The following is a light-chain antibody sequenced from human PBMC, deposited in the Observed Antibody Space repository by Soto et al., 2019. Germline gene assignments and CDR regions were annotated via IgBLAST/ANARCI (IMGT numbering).Light chain of an antibody. J-gene: IGKJ1*01. CDR2: LGS. V-gene: IGKV2-28*01. Sequence: DIVMTQSPLSLPVTPGEPASISCRSSQSLLHSNGYNYLDWYLQKPGQSPQLLIYLGSNRASGVPDRFSGSGSGTDFTLKISRVEAKDVGVYYFMQALQTPWTFGQGTKVKIK. CDR3: MQALQTPWT. CDR1: QSLLHSNGYNY.